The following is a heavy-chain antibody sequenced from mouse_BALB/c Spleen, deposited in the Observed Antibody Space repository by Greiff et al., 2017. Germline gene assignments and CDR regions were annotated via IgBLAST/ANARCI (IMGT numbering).Heavy chain of an antibody. V-gene: IGHV5-17*02. CDR2: ISSGSSTI. CDR3: AFGGYGLQYFDY. J-gene: IGHJ2*01. Sequence: EVMLVESGGGLVQPGGSRKLSCAASGFTFSSFGMHWVRQAPEKGLEWVAYISSGSSTIYYADTVKGRFTISRDNPKNTLFLQMTSLRSEDTAMYYCAFGGYGLQYFDYWGQGTTLTVSS. D-gene: IGHD2-2*01. CDR1: GFTFSSFG.